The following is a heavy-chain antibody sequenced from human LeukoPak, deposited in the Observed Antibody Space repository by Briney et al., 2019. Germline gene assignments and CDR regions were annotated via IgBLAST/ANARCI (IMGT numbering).Heavy chain of an antibody. CDR3: ARYTRYYDILTGYWPFDY. CDR2: IYWDDDK. J-gene: IGHJ4*02. D-gene: IGHD3-9*01. Sequence: KESGPTLVKPTQTLTLTCTFSGFSLSTSGVGVGWIRQPPGKALEWLSLIYWDDDKRYSPSLKSRLTITKDTSKNQVVLTMTNMDPVDTAPYYCARYTRYYDILTGYWPFDYWGQGTLVTVSS. V-gene: IGHV2-5*02. CDR1: GFSLSTSGVG.